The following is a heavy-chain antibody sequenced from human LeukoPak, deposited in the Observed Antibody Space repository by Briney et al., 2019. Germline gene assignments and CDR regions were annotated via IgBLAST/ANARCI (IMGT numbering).Heavy chain of an antibody. CDR2: ISPHNGNT. Sequence: ASVKVSCKASGYTFTSYGITWVRQAPGQGLEWMGWISPHNGNTDHAQKLQGRVTMTTDTSTNTAYMELRSLRSDDTAVYYCARVAVAALYFDYWGQGTLVTVSS. D-gene: IGHD6-19*01. CDR1: GYTFTSYG. J-gene: IGHJ4*02. CDR3: ARVAVAALYFDY. V-gene: IGHV1-18*01.